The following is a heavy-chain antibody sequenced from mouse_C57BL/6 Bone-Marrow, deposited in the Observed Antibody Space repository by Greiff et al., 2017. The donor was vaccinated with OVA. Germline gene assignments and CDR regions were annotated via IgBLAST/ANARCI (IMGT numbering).Heavy chain of an antibody. J-gene: IGHJ2*01. V-gene: IGHV1-5*01. D-gene: IGHD3-1*01. CDR2: IYPGNSDT. CDR1: GYTFTSYW. CDR3: TSLSGWPYYFDY. Sequence: SGTVLARPGASVKMSCKTSGYTFTSYWLHWVKQRPGQGLEWIGAIYPGNSDTSYNQKFKGKAKLTAVTSASTAYMELSSLTNEDSAVYYCTSLSGWPYYFDYWGQGTTLTVSS.